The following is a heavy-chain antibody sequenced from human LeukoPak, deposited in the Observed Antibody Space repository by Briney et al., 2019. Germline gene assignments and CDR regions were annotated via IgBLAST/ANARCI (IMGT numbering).Heavy chain of an antibody. Sequence: ASVKVSCKASGYTFTSYYMHWVRQAPGQGLEWMGVINPNSGSTNYAQKFQGRITMTRDTSISTAYMELSSLRSDDTAVYYCARHHDCGDYSFGYWGQGTLVTVSS. CDR1: GYTFTSYY. V-gene: IGHV1-2*02. CDR2: INPNSGST. J-gene: IGHJ4*02. D-gene: IGHD4-17*01. CDR3: ARHHDCGDYSFGY.